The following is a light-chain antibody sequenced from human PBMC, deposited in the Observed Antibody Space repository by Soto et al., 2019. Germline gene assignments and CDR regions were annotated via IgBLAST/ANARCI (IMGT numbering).Light chain of an antibody. CDR1: SSDVGGYNH. CDR2: QVT. V-gene: IGLV2-8*01. Sequence: QSALTQPPSASGSPGQSVTISCTGTSSDVGGYNHVSWYQQHPGKAPKLMIYQVTERPPGVPDRFSASTSGNTAPLTVSARRAADEDDYFCSSSSGAPFYVFGSGTKLTVL. CDR3: SSSSGAPFYV. J-gene: IGLJ1*01.